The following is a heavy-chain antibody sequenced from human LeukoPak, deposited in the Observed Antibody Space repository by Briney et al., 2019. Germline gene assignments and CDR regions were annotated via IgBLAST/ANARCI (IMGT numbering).Heavy chain of an antibody. V-gene: IGHV3-21*01. CDR3: ARDSHYDYGDYIFDY. D-gene: IGHD4-17*01. Sequence: GGSLRLSCAASGFNFNGYTMSWVRQAPGKGLEWVSSITSTSNYIYYADSLRGRFTISRDNAKNSLHLRMNSLRAEDTAVYYCARDSHYDYGDYIFDYWGQGTLVTVSS. CDR1: GFNFNGYT. J-gene: IGHJ4*02. CDR2: ITSTSNYI.